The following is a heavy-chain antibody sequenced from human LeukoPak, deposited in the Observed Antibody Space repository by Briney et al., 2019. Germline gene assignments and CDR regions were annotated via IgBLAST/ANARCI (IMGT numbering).Heavy chain of an antibody. CDR2: ISGSGGST. D-gene: IGHD3-22*01. J-gene: IGHJ4*02. CDR1: GFTFSSYA. CDR3: AKGYDSSGYSPSY. Sequence: GGSLRLSCVASGFTFSSYAMSWVRQTPGKGLEWVSAISGSGGSTYYADPVKGRFTISRDNSKNTLHLQMNSLRAEDTAVYYCAKGYDSSGYSPSYWGQGTLVTVSS. V-gene: IGHV3-23*01.